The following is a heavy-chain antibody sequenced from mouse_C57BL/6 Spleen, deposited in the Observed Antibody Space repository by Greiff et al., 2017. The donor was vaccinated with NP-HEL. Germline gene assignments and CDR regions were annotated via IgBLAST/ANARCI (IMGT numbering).Heavy chain of an antibody. V-gene: IGHV5-16*01. Sequence: EVQLVESEGGLVQPGSSMKLSCTASGFTFSDYYMAWVRQVPEKGLEWVANINYDGSSTYYLDSLKSRFIISRDNAKNILYLQMSSLKSEDTATYYCARDTLRYFDVWGTGTTVTVSS. CDR3: ARDTLRYFDV. J-gene: IGHJ1*03. CDR2: INYDGSST. D-gene: IGHD1-2*01. CDR1: GFTFSDYY.